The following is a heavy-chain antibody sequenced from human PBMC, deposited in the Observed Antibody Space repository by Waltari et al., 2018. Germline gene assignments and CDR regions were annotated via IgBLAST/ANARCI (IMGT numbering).Heavy chain of an antibody. CDR3: ARGSGGGNANWFDP. CDR2: INHSRST. D-gene: IGHD2-15*01. J-gene: IGHJ5*02. CDR1: GGSFSGYY. Sequence: QVQLQQWGAGLLKPSETLSITCAVYGGSFSGYYWSWIRQPPGKGLEWIGEINHSRSTNYNPALKSRVTISVDTSKNQFSLKLSSVAAADTAVYYCARGSGGGNANWFDPWGQGTLVTVSS. V-gene: IGHV4-34*01.